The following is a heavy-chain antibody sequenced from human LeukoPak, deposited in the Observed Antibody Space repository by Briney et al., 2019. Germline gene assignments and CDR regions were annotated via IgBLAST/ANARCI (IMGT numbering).Heavy chain of an antibody. D-gene: IGHD3-3*01. V-gene: IGHV3-43D*03. CDR2: ISWDGGST. CDR1: GFTFDDYA. CDR3: ARDDYDFWSGLDV. J-gene: IGHJ6*04. Sequence: GGSLRLSCAASGFTFDDYAMHWVRQAPGKGLEWVSLISWDGGSTYYADSVKGRFTISRDNAKNSLYLQMNSLRAEDTAVYYRARDDYDFWSGLDVWGKGTTVTVSS.